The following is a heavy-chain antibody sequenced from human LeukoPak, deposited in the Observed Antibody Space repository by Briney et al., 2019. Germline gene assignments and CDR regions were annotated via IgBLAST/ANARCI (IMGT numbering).Heavy chain of an antibody. D-gene: IGHD6-13*01. J-gene: IGHJ6*03. CDR3: ARVMAAAGTVIYYYYYYMDV. CDR1: GGSISSSSYY. Sequence: PSETLSLTCTVSGGSISSSSYYWGWIRQPPGKGLEWIGSIYYSGSTYYNPSLKSRVTISVDTSKNQFSLKLSSVTAADTAVYYCARVMAAAGTVIYYYYYYMDVWGKGTTATISS. CDR2: IYYSGST. V-gene: IGHV4-39*01.